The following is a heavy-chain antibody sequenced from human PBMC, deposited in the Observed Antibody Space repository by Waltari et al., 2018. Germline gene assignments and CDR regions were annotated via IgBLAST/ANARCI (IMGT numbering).Heavy chain of an antibody. V-gene: IGHV1-3*01. CDR3: ARGLHRTAWIVDY. J-gene: IGHJ4*02. CDR1: GSHFISYG. D-gene: IGHD1-1*01. CDR2: INADNGDT. Sequence: QVQLVQSGAEVKKPGASVKVSCMTSGSHFISYGMHWVRQAPGQRLEWMGWINADNGDTQYSPKFQIRVTFTRDTVASTVYMELSSLTSEDTAVYYCARGLHRTAWIVDYWGQGTLVTVSS.